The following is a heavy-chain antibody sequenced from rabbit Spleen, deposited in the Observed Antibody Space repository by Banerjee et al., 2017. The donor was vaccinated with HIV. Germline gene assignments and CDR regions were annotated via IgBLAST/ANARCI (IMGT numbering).Heavy chain of an antibody. J-gene: IGHJ6*01. Sequence: LEESGGGLVKPGGTLTLTCTVSGFSFSSNWICWVRQAPGKGLEWIACIDTGSSGFTYFASWAKGRFIMSRTSSTTVFLQMTSLTAADTATYFCVRARPYPFVLWGPGTLVTVS. CDR1: GFSFSSNW. V-gene: IGHV1S45*01. D-gene: IGHD1-1*01. CDR3: VRARPYPFVL. CDR2: IDTGSSGFT.